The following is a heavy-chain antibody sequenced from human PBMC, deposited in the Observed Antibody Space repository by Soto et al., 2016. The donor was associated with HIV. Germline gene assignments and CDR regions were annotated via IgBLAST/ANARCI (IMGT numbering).Heavy chain of an antibody. CDR1: GYTFTSYD. J-gene: IGHJ6*02. Sequence: QVQLVQSGAEVKKPGASVKVSCKASGYTFTSYDINWVRQATGQGLECMGWMNPNSGNTGYAQKFQGRVTITRNTSISTAYMELSSLRSEDTAVYYCARGKNENDYDSRYYYYGMDVWGQGTTVTVSS. CDR2: MNPNSGNT. V-gene: IGHV1-8*03. D-gene: IGHD3-22*01. CDR3: ARGKNENDYDSRYYYYGMDV.